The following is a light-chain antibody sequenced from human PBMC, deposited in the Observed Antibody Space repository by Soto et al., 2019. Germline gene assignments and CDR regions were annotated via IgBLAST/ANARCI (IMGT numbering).Light chain of an antibody. V-gene: IGLV2-14*01. CDR2: EVS. CDR3: SSHTITNLVV. Sequence: QSVLTQPASVSGSPGQSITISCTGTSSDVGGSNSVSWYQHHPGKAPKLMIYEVSNRPSGVSNRFSGSKSDNTASLTISGLQDEDEADYYCSSHTITNLVVFGGGTKLTVL. J-gene: IGLJ2*01. CDR1: SSDVGGSNS.